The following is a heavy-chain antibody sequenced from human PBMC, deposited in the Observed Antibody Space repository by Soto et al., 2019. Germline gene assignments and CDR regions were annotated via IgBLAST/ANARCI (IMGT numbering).Heavy chain of an antibody. D-gene: IGHD2-15*01. CDR3: ARSQGGSSSLDVYYYCYYGMDV. V-gene: IGHV1-69*01. Sequence: QVQLVQSGAEVKKPGSSVKVSCKAPGGTFSTYAISWVRQAPGQGLEWMGGVIPIFGTPKYAQKFQGRVTFTVAESTSTGYTELRSLRSEDTAVYYCARSQGGSSSLDVYYYCYYGMDVWGQGTTVTVSS. J-gene: IGHJ6*02. CDR2: VIPIFGTP. CDR1: GGTFSTYA.